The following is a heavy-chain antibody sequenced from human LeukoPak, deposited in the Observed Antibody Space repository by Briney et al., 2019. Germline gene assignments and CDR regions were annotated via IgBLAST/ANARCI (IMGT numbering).Heavy chain of an antibody. V-gene: IGHV4-59*01. CDR3: ARVGQWLEYYYYYYMDV. CDR1: GGSISSYY. CDR2: IYYSGST. D-gene: IGHD6-19*01. Sequence: PSETLSLTCTVSGGSISSYYWSWIRQPPGKGLEWIGYIYYSGSTNYNPSLKSRATISVDTSKNQFSLKLSSVTAADTAVYYCARVGQWLEYYYYYYMDVWGKGTTVTVSS. J-gene: IGHJ6*03.